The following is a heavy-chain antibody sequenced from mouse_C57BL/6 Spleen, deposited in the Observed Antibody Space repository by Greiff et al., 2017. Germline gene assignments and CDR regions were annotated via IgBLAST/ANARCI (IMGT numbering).Heavy chain of an antibody. CDR3: ARGVITTGYFDV. CDR1: GFNIKNTY. Sequence: VQLQQSVAELVRPGASVKLSCTASGFNIKNTYMHWVKQRPEQGLEWIGRIDPANGNTKYAPQFQGKATITADTSSITAYLQLSILTSEDTAIYYCARGVITTGYFDVWGTGTTVTVSS. D-gene: IGHD1-1*01. CDR2: IDPANGNT. V-gene: IGHV14-3*01. J-gene: IGHJ1*03.